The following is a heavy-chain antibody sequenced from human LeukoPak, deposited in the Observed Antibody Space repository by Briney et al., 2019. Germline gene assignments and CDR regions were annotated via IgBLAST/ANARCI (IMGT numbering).Heavy chain of an antibody. CDR3: ARGNDFDV. Sequence: SETLSLTCTVSGGSITAYHWSWIRQPPGKGLEWIGYVYSNGNTEYKPSLKSRVTISADTSKNQFSLKLTSVTAADTAIYYCARGNDFDVWGQGTMVTVSS. V-gene: IGHV4-4*08. CDR2: VYSNGNT. CDR1: GGSITAYH. D-gene: IGHD3-10*01. J-gene: IGHJ3*01.